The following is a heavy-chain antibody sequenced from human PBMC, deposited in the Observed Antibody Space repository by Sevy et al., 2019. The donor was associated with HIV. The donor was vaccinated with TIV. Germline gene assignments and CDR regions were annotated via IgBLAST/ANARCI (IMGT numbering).Heavy chain of an antibody. D-gene: IGHD2-15*01. V-gene: IGHV3-30*04. CDR1: GFTFSTYA. Sequence: GGSLRLSCAASGFTFSTYAMHWLRQAPGKGLEWVAVISHDERTTYYADSVKGRFTISRDNSKNTLYLQMDSLRPEDSTIYYCARDPGYSGNYWGQGTLVTVSS. J-gene: IGHJ4*02. CDR2: ISHDERTT. CDR3: ARDPGYSGNY.